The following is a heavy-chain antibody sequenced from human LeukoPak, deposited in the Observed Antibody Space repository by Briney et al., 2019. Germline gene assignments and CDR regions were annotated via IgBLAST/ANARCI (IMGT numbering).Heavy chain of an antibody. Sequence: PGGSLRLSCAVSGFTFSSYGMHWVRQAPGKGLEWVTLISYDGSNKYYADSVKGRFTISRVNPKNTLYLQMNSLRAEDTALYYCAKAARPLYWYFDLWGRGTLVTVSS. J-gene: IGHJ2*01. CDR1: GFTFSSYG. CDR3: AKAARPLYWYFDL. CDR2: ISYDGSNK. V-gene: IGHV3-30*18. D-gene: IGHD6-6*01.